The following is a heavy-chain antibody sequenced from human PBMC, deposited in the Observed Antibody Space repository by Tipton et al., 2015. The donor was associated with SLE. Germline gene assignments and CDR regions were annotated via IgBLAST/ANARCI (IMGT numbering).Heavy chain of an antibody. CDR3: AKARSVAAAFDY. V-gene: IGHV3-23*01. J-gene: IGHJ4*02. D-gene: IGHD6-13*01. Sequence: SLRLSCAASGFTFSSYAMSWVRQAPGKGLEWVSAISGSGGSTYYADSVKGRFTISRGNSKNTLYLQMNSLRAEDTAVYYCAKARSVAAAFDYWGQGTLVTVSS. CDR1: GFTFSSYA. CDR2: ISGSGGST.